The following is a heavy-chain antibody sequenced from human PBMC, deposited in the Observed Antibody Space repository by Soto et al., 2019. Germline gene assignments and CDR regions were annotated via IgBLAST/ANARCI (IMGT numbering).Heavy chain of an antibody. D-gene: IGHD1-1*01. J-gene: IGHJ4*02. CDR3: ARGRYGDY. V-gene: IGHV1-18*01. CDR1: GYAFTTYG. Sequence: QVHLVQSGAEVKKPGASVKVSCQGSGYAFTTYGITWVRQAPGPGLEWMGWISAHNGNTNYAQKLEGRVSVTRDTSTSTAYMELRRLRYDDTAVYYCARGRYGDYWGQGALVTVSS. CDR2: ISAHNGNT.